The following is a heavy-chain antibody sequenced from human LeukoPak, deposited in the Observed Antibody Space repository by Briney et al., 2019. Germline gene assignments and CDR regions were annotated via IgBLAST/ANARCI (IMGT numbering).Heavy chain of an antibody. J-gene: IGHJ6*02. D-gene: IGHD6-13*01. V-gene: IGHV3-23*01. Sequence: GGSLRLSCAASGFTFSSYAMSWVRQAPGKGLEWVSAISGSGGSTYYADSVKGRFTISRDNSKNTLYLQMNSLRAEDTAVYYCARDRRGQLVRSYYYYGMDVWGQGTTVTVSS. CDR3: ARDRRGQLVRSYYYYGMDV. CDR2: ISGSGGST. CDR1: GFTFSSYA.